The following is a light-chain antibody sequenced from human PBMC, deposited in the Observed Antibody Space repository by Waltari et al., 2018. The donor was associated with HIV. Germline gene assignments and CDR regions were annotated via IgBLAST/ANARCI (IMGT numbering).Light chain of an antibody. V-gene: IGKV1-39*01. J-gene: IGKJ5*01. CDR2: AAS. Sequence: DIQMTQSPSSLSASVGDRVSITCRASQSISTYLNGYQQKPGRAPKLLIYAASSLQSGFPSRFSGSGSGTDFTLTINSLQPEDCAAYYCQQSYSIPITFGQGTRLEIK. CDR1: QSISTY. CDR3: QQSYSIPIT.